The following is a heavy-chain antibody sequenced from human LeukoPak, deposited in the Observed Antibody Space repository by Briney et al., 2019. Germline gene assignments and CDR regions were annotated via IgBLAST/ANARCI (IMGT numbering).Heavy chain of an antibody. CDR3: ATFYDILTGPVY. J-gene: IGHJ4*02. D-gene: IGHD3-9*01. Sequence: KPSETLSLTCAVYGGSFSGYYWSRIRQPPGKGLEWIGEINHSGSTNYNPSLKSRVTISVDTSKNQFSLKLSSVTAADTAVYYCATFYDILTGPVYWGQGTLVTVSS. CDR2: INHSGST. CDR1: GGSFSGYY. V-gene: IGHV4-34*01.